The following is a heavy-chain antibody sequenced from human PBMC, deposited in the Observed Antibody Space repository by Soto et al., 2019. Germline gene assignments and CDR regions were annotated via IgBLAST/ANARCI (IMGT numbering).Heavy chain of an antibody. V-gene: IGHV3-11*05. CDR2: ISSSSSYT. J-gene: IGHJ6*02. CDR3: AKFRGGGYYYGMDV. Sequence: QVQLVESGGGLVKPGGSLRLSCAASGFTFSDYYMSWIRQAPGKGLEWVSYISSSSSYTNYPDSVKGRFTISRDNAKNSLDLQMNSLRAEDTAVYYCAKFRGGGYYYGMDVWGQGTTVTVSS. CDR1: GFTFSDYY. D-gene: IGHD3-10*01.